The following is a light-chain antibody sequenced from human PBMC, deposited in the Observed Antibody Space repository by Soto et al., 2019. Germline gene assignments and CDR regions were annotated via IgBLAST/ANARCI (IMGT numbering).Light chain of an antibody. CDR1: QSVGTF. J-gene: IGKJ1*01. CDR2: DAS. CDR3: QQYNNWPRT. Sequence: EIVLTQSPATLSLSPGERATLSCRASQSVGTFFAWYQQKPGQAPRLLIYDASNRATGIPARFSGSGSGTEFTLTISSLQSEDFAVYCCQQYNNWPRTFGQGTKVDI. V-gene: IGKV3D-15*01.